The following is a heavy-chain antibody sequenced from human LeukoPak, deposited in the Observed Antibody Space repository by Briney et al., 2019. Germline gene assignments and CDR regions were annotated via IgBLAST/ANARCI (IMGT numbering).Heavy chain of an antibody. V-gene: IGHV1-46*01. CDR2: INPSGGST. CDR1: GGTFSSYA. J-gene: IGHJ6*02. Sequence: ASVKVSCKASGGTFSSYAISWVRQAPGQGLEWMGIINPSGGSTSYAQKFQGRVTMTRDTSTSTVYMELSSLRSEDTAVYYCARTAMGSDFWSGYYFPLGYYGMDVWGQGTTVTVSS. D-gene: IGHD3-3*01. CDR3: ARTAMGSDFWSGYYFPLGYYGMDV.